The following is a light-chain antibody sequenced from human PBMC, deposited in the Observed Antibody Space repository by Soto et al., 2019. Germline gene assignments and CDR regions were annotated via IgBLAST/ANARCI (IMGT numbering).Light chain of an antibody. V-gene: IGKV3-15*01. CDR2: GAS. J-gene: IGKJ2*01. CDR1: QTINNN. Sequence: VMTQAPATLSVSPGERATLSCRASQTINNNVAWYQLKDGQVPRLVIYGASTRATDIPARFSGSGSGTDFTLTISSLQSEDFAVYYCQQYVRSPPGYTFGQGTKLEIK. CDR3: QQYVRSPPGYT.